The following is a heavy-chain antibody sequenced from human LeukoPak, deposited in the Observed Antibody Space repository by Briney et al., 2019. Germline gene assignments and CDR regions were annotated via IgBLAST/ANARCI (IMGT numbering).Heavy chain of an antibody. V-gene: IGHV3-30-3*01. D-gene: IGHD3-10*01. CDR3: ARASEGWFGELSFGAFDI. CDR2: ISYDGSNK. Sequence: GGSLRLSCAASGFTFSSYAMHWVRQAPGKGLEGVAVISYDGSNKYYADSVKGRFTISRDNSKNTLYLQMNSLRAEDTAVYYCARASEGWFGELSFGAFDIWGQGTMVTVSS. J-gene: IGHJ3*02. CDR1: GFTFSSYA.